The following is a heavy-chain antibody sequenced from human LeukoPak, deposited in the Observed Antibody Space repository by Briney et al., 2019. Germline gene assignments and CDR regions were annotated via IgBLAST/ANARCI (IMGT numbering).Heavy chain of an antibody. V-gene: IGHV1-46*01. CDR2: INPSGGST. D-gene: IGHD6-19*01. CDR1: GYTFTSYY. J-gene: IGHJ3*02. Sequence: ASVKVSCKASGYTFTSYYMHWVRQAPGQGLEWMGIINPSGGSTNYAQKFQGRVTITADESTSTAYMELSSLRSEDTAVYYCARERDSSGPTYAFDIWGQGTMVTVSS. CDR3: ARERDSSGPTYAFDI.